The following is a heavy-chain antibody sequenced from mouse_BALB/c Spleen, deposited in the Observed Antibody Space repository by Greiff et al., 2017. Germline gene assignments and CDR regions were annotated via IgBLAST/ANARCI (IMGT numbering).Heavy chain of an antibody. D-gene: IGHD1-1*02. CDR3: ARSEGGY. J-gene: IGHJ2*01. Sequence: QVQLQQSGAELVRPGTSVKVSCKASGYAFTNYLIEWVKQRPGQGLEWIGVINPGSGGTNYNEKFKGKATLTADKSSSTAYMQLSSLTSDDSAVYFCARSEGGYWGQGTTLTVSS. CDR2: INPGSGGT. CDR1: GYAFTNYL. V-gene: IGHV1-54*01.